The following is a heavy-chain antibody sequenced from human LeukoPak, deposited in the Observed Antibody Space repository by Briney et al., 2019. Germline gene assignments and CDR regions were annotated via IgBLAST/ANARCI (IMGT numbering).Heavy chain of an antibody. Sequence: GGSLRLSCAASGFTFSTYATSWVRQAPGEGLEWVSGISNNGDSAYYADSVKGRFTISRDNPKNTLHLQMSSLRAEDTALYYCVKDRCDRATCPEVWGQGTLVTVSS. CDR3: VKDRCDRATCPEV. J-gene: IGHJ4*02. V-gene: IGHV3-23*01. D-gene: IGHD2-21*01. CDR2: ISNNGDSA. CDR1: GFTFSTYA.